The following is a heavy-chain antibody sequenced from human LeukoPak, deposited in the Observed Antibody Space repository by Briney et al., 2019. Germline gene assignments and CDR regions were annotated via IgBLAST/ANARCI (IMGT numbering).Heavy chain of an antibody. CDR3: ARAGPGEGALDI. Sequence: GGSLRLSCAASGFTFSNYSMNWLRQAPGKGLEWVSYIFSSSIYTNYADSVKGRFTISRDNAENSLYLQMNSLKAEDTAVYYCARAGPGEGALDIWGEGTMVTVSS. D-gene: IGHD7-27*01. V-gene: IGHV3-11*05. J-gene: IGHJ3*02. CDR1: GFTFSNYS. CDR2: IFSSSIYT.